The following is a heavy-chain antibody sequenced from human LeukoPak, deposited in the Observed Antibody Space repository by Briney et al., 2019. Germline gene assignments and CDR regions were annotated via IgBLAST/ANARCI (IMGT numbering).Heavy chain of an antibody. CDR3: AASTYYYDSSGYPHPLLFFYY. D-gene: IGHD3-22*01. CDR1: GYTFTSYA. CDR2: INAGNGNT. J-gene: IGHJ4*02. Sequence: ASVKVSCKASGYTFTSYAMHWVRQAPGQRLEWMGWINAGNGNTKYSQEFQGRVTITRDTSASTAYMELSSLRSEDMAVYYCAASTYYYDSSGYPHPLLFFYYWGQGTLVTVSS. V-gene: IGHV1-3*03.